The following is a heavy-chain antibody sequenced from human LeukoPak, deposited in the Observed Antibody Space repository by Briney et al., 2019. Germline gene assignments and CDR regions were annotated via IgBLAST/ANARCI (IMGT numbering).Heavy chain of an antibody. V-gene: IGHV3-21*01. CDR1: GFTFSSHS. CDR2: ISSSSSYI. Sequence: GGSLRLSCAASGFTFSSHSMNWVRQAPGKGLEWVSSISSSSSYIYYADSVKGRFTISRDNAKNSLYVQMNSLRAEDTAVYYCARGYSSGWYHWFDPWGQGTLVTVSS. CDR3: ARGYSSGWYHWFDP. J-gene: IGHJ5*02. D-gene: IGHD6-19*01.